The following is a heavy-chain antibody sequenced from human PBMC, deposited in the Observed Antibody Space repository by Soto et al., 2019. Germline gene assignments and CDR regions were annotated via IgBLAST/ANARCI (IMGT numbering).Heavy chain of an antibody. CDR3: ARGGSIAARRNFDY. J-gene: IGHJ4*02. Sequence: ASVKISCKASGYTFTSYAMHWVRQAPGQRLEWMGWINAGNGNTKYSQKFQGRVTITRDTSASTAYMELSSLRSEDTAVYYCARGGSIAARRNFDYWGQGTLVTVPQ. D-gene: IGHD6-6*01. CDR2: INAGNGNT. V-gene: IGHV1-3*01. CDR1: GYTFTSYA.